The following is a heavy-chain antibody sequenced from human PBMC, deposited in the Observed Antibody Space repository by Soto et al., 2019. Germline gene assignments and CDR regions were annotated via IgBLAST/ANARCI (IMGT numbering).Heavy chain of an antibody. CDR1: GYTFTGYY. J-gene: IGHJ6*02. D-gene: IGHD3-3*01. Sequence: ASVKVSCKASGYTFTGYYMHWVRQAPGQGLEWMGWINPNSGGTNYAQKFQGWVTMTRDTSISTAYMELSRLRSDDTAVYYCARDTYYDFWRGYYQSYYYYGMDLWGQGTTVTVSS. CDR2: INPNSGGT. V-gene: IGHV1-2*04. CDR3: ARDTYYDFWRGYYQSYYYYGMDL.